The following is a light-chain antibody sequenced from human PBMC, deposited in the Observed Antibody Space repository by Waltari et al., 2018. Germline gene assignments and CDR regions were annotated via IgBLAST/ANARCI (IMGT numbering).Light chain of an antibody. V-gene: IGKV3-20*01. CDR1: QSLTSRY. Sequence: DIVLTQSPVTLSLSPGESATLPCRASQSLTSRYSAWYQQKHGQAPRLLIYGASSRASGIPDRFSGSGSGTDFTLTISRLEPEDFAVYYCQQYGSSVMYTFGQGTKLEIK. CDR3: QQYGSSVMYT. CDR2: GAS. J-gene: IGKJ2*01.